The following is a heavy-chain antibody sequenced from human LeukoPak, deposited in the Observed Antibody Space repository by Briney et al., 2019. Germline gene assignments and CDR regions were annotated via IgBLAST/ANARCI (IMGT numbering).Heavy chain of an antibody. D-gene: IGHD3-3*01. Sequence: ASVKVSCKASGYTFTSYGISWVRQAPGQGLEWMGWISAYNGNTNYAQKLQGRVTMTTDTSTSTAYMELRSLRSDDTAVYYCARDLTHHYDFWSGYKRWFDPWGQGTLVTVSS. V-gene: IGHV1-18*01. J-gene: IGHJ5*02. CDR2: ISAYNGNT. CDR3: ARDLTHHYDFWSGYKRWFDP. CDR1: GYTFTSYG.